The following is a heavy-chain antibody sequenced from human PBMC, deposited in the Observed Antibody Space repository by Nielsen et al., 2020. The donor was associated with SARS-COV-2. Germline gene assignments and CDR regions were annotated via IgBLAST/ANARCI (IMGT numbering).Heavy chain of an antibody. D-gene: IGHD2-2*01. J-gene: IGHJ4*02. CDR3: ATVGYCSSTSCHPLDY. CDR1: GYSFTSYW. CDR2: IDPSDSYT. V-gene: IGHV5-10-1*01. Sequence: GESLKISCKGSGYSFTSYWISWVRQMPGKGLEWMGRIDPSDSYTNYSPSFQGHVTISADKSISTAYLQWSSLKASDTAMYYCATVGYCSSTSCHPLDYWGWGTLVTVSS.